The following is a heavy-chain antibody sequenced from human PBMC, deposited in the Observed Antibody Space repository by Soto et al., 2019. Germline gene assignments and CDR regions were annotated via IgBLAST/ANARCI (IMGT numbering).Heavy chain of an antibody. CDR3: AKDRLAGGFDY. Sequence: ASVKVSCKASGYTFINYYIHWVRQAPGQGLEWMAIINPMGGSTNYAQEFQGRVTLTSDTSTSTVYLQMNSLRADDTAVYYCAKDRLAGGFDYWGQGTLVTVSS. D-gene: IGHD3-16*01. CDR1: GYTFINYY. CDR2: INPMGGST. J-gene: IGHJ4*02. V-gene: IGHV1-46*01.